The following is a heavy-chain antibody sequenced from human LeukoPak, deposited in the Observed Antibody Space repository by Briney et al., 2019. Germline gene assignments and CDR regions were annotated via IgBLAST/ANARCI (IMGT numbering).Heavy chain of an antibody. J-gene: IGHJ3*02. D-gene: IGHD1-26*01. CDR3: ATGSVNAFDI. CDR2: IIPIFGTA. V-gene: IGHV1-69*06. Sequence: GASVKVSCKASGGTFSSYAISWVRQAPGQGLEWMGGIIPIFGTAIYAQKFQGRVTMTEDTSTDTAYMELSSLRSEDTAVYYCATGSVNAFDIWGQGTMVTVSS. CDR1: GGTFSSYA.